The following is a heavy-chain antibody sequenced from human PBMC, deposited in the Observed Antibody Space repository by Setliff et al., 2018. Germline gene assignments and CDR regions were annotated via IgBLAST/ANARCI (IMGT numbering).Heavy chain of an antibody. CDR3: ARSPVPPPDPGYYYDNSYYYYMDV. J-gene: IGHJ6*02. V-gene: IGHV1-2*02. Sequence: GASVKVSCKASGYTFTGYYVHWVRQAPGQGLEWMGWINPNSGGTNYAQRFQGRVTMTSDTSISTAYMELSRLRSDDTAVYYCARSPVPPPDPGYYYDNSYYYYMDVWGQGTTVTVSS. D-gene: IGHD3-22*01. CDR2: INPNSGGT. CDR1: GYTFTGYY.